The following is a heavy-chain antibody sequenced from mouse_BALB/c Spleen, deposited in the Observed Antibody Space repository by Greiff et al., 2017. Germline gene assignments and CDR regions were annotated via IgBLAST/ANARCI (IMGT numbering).Heavy chain of an antibody. D-gene: IGHD1-1*01. Sequence: LQQPGSELVRPGASVKLSCKASGYTFTSYWMHWVKQRPGQGLEWIGNIYPGSGSTNYDEKFKSKATLTVDTSSSTAYMQLSSLTSEDSAVYYCTRTPLRGAMDYWGQGTSVTVSS. CDR2: IYPGSGST. CDR1: GYTFTSYW. CDR3: TRTPLRGAMDY. V-gene: IGHV1S22*01. J-gene: IGHJ4*01.